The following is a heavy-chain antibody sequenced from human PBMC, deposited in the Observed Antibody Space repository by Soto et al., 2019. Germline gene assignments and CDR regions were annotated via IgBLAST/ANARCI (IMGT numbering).Heavy chain of an antibody. D-gene: IGHD1-7*01. V-gene: IGHV1-18*01. Sequence: ASVKVSCEASGYTVTSYGSSWVRQAPGQGLEWMGWISAYNGNTNYAQKLQGRVTMTTDTSTSTAYMELRSLRSDDTAVYYCARAPLQSNWNYLYWFDPWGQGTLVTVSS. CDR2: ISAYNGNT. CDR1: GYTVTSYG. CDR3: ARAPLQSNWNYLYWFDP. J-gene: IGHJ5*02.